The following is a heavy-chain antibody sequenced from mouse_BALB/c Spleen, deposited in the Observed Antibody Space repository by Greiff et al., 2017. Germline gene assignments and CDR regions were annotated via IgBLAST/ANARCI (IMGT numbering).Heavy chain of an antibody. CDR3: TAYYGNPYYAMDY. CDR1: GYTFTSYY. CDR2: INPSNGGT. Sequence: QVQLQQSGAELVKPGASVKLSCKASGYTFTSYYMYWVKQRPGQGLEWIGEINPSNGGTNFNEKFKSKATLTVDKSSSTAYMQLSSLTSEDSAVYYCTAYYGNPYYAMDYWGQGTSVTVSS. V-gene: IGHV1S81*02. J-gene: IGHJ4*01. D-gene: IGHD2-10*01.